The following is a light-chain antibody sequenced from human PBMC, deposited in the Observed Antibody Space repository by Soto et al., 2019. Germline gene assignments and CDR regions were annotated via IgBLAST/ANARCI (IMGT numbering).Light chain of an antibody. CDR2: GAS. V-gene: IGKV1-39*01. J-gene: IGKJ1*01. Sequence: DIQMTQSPSSLSASFGDRVTLTCRASETISSDLNWYQQRPGKAPNLLISGASSLQTGVPSRFSGSGSGTDFTLTISSLQPEDFATYHCQQSYTTPWSFGQGTKVDIK. CDR1: ETISSD. CDR3: QQSYTTPWS.